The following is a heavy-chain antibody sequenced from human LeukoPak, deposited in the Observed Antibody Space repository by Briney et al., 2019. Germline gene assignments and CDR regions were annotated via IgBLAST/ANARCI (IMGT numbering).Heavy chain of an antibody. J-gene: IGHJ4*02. CDR1: GYTFTSYY. V-gene: IGHV1-46*01. CDR3: ARGGEDIVVVPAAILDY. Sequence: GASVKVSCKASGYTFTSYYMHWVRQPPGQGLEWMGIINPSGGSTSYAQKFQGRVTMTRNTSTSTVYMELSSLRSEDTAVYYCARGGEDIVVVPAAILDYWGQGTLVTVSS. CDR2: INPSGGST. D-gene: IGHD2-2*01.